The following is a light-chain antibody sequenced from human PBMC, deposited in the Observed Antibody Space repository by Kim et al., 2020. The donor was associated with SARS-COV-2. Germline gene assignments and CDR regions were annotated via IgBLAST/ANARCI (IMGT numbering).Light chain of an antibody. Sequence: ASVGDRVNITCRASQSVSNYLSWYQHKPGKAPKPLIYAASSLQSGVPSRFGGSGSATDFTLTISRLQPEDFATYYCQQSYSAPLTFGGGTKVDIK. J-gene: IGKJ4*01. CDR2: AAS. CDR3: QQSYSAPLT. CDR1: QSVSNY. V-gene: IGKV1-39*01.